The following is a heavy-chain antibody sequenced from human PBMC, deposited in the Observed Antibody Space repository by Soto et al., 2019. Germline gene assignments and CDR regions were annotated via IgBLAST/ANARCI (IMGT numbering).Heavy chain of an antibody. J-gene: IGHJ6*02. CDR1: GGTFSSYA. Sequence: ASVKVSCKASGGTFSSYAISWVRQAPGQGLEWMGGIIPFFGTANYAQKFQGRVTITADESTSTAYMELSSLRSEDTAVYYCARGYCSGGSCYPRSGRGDYYYYGMDVWGQGTTVTFSS. CDR2: IIPFFGTA. V-gene: IGHV1-69*13. D-gene: IGHD2-15*01. CDR3: ARGYCSGGSCYPRSGRGDYYYYGMDV.